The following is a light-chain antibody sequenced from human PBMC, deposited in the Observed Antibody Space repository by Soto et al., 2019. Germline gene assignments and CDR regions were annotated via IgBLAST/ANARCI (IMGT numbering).Light chain of an antibody. Sequence: QSALTQPASVSGSPGRSVTISCTGTSTDVGDFNYVSWYQHLPGRAPKLIIYDVTNRPSGISYRFSASKSGRTASLTISGLQAEDECDYYCSSYSSSTTHVVFGGGTKVTVL. CDR1: STDVGDFNY. CDR2: DVT. J-gene: IGLJ2*01. CDR3: SSYSSSTTHVV. V-gene: IGLV2-14*03.